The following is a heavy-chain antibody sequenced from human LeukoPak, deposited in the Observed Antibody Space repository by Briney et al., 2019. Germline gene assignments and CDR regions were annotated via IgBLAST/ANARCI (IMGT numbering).Heavy chain of an antibody. CDR3: ARELGGGTTREDWFDP. V-gene: IGHV1-2*02. CDR1: GYTFTDYH. J-gene: IGHJ5*02. D-gene: IGHD1-1*01. Sequence: GGSVNLSPKASGYTFTDYHMHWVRQAPGQGLEWMGWINPDSGGTNYAQNFQGRVTMTRDTSISTAYMELYSLRPDDTAVYYCARELGGGTTREDWFDPWGQGT. CDR2: INPDSGGT.